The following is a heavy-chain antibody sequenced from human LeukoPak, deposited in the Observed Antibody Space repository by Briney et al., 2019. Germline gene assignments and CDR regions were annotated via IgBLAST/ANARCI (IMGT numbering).Heavy chain of an antibody. J-gene: IGHJ3*02. CDR1: GGSISTHY. Sequence: PSETLSLTCTVSGGSISTHYWSWIRQPAGKGLEWIGRIHTNGSTNYNPSLKSRVTISLDTSKNLFSLKLSSVTAADTAVYYCARPSGMGPAFDIWGQGTMVTVSS. CDR2: IHTNGST. CDR3: ARPSGMGPAFDI. V-gene: IGHV4-4*07. D-gene: IGHD1-1*01.